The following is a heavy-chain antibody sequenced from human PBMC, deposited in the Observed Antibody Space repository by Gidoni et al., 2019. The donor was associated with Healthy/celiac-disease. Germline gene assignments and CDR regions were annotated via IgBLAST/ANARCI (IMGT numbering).Heavy chain of an antibody. V-gene: IGHV3-23*01. Sequence: EVQLLESGGGLVQPGGSLRLSCAASGFTFSSYAMSWVRQAPGKGLEWVSAISGSGGSTYYADSVKGRFTSSRDNSKNTLYLQMNSLRAEDTAVYYCAKDPPHPTMVRGIRKTDYFDYWGQGTLVTVSS. CDR2: ISGSGGST. J-gene: IGHJ4*02. CDR3: AKDPPHPTMVRGIRKTDYFDY. D-gene: IGHD3-10*01. CDR1: GFTFSSYA.